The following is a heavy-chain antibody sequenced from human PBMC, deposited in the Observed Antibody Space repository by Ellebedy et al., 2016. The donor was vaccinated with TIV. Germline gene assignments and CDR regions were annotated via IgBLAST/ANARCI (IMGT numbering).Heavy chain of an antibody. CDR1: GGTFSSYA. J-gene: IGHJ4*02. Sequence: AASVKVSCKASGGTFSSYALNWVRQAPGQGLEWMGRNIPILGLANYAQKFQGWVTMTRDTSTSTAYMELNRLRSDDTAVYYCAREGILTGYPFDYWGQGTLVTVSS. D-gene: IGHD3-9*01. V-gene: IGHV1-69*04. CDR2: NIPILGLA. CDR3: AREGILTGYPFDY.